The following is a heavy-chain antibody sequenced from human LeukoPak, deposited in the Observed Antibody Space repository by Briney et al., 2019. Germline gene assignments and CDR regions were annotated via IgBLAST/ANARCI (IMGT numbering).Heavy chain of an antibody. V-gene: IGHV4-30-4*08. CDR2: IYYSGST. CDR1: GGSISSGDHY. D-gene: IGHD3-10*01. J-gene: IGHJ4*02. Sequence: NPSETLSLTCTVSGGSISSGDHYWSWIRQPPGKGLEWIGYIYYSGSTYYNPSLKSRITISVDTSKNQFSLKLSSVTAADTAVYYCARERASYGSAIDYWGQGTLVTVSS. CDR3: ARERASYGSAIDY.